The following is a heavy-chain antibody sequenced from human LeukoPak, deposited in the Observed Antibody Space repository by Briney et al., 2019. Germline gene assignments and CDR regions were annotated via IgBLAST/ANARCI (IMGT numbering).Heavy chain of an antibody. Sequence: GGSLRLSCAASGFTLSSYRMNWVRQAPGKGLEWVSSIISSSSYIYYADSVKGRFTISRDNAKKSLYLQMNSLRAEDTAVYYCARHLSGITGYTYGRGIDYWGQGTLLTVSS. J-gene: IGHJ4*02. CDR1: GFTLSSYR. V-gene: IGHV3-21*01. CDR2: IISSSSYI. CDR3: ARHLSGITGYTYGRGIDY. D-gene: IGHD5-18*01.